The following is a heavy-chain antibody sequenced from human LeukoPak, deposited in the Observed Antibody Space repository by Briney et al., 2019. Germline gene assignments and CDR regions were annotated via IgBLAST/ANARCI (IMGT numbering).Heavy chain of an antibody. Sequence: SSETLSLTCTVSGGSISSSRYCWGWVRQPPGKGLEWIGSVYYSGSTYYNPAMKSRVTTSVDTCKNQFSLKLSSVTAADTVVYYWTRLKVWGSYRYKVDYFDYWGQGTLVTVSS. CDR2: VYYSGST. D-gene: IGHD3-16*02. J-gene: IGHJ4*02. CDR1: GGSISSSRYC. V-gene: IGHV4-39*01. CDR3: TRLKVWGSYRYKVDYFDY.